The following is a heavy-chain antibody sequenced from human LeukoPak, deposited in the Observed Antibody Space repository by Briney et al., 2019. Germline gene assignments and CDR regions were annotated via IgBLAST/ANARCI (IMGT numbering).Heavy chain of an antibody. D-gene: IGHD2-2*01. V-gene: IGHV1-18*01. Sequence: RKAPGCAVTSYGISWVRQAPGQGLEWMGWISAYNGNTNYAQKLQGRVTMTTDTSTSTAYMELRSLRSDDTAVYYCARDMVPDENSMDVWGQGTTVTVSS. J-gene: IGHJ6*02. CDR2: ISAYNGNT. CDR1: GCAVTSYG. CDR3: ARDMVPDENSMDV.